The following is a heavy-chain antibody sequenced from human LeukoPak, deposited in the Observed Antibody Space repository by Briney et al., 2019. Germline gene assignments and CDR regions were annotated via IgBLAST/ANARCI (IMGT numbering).Heavy chain of an antibody. CDR3: ARDLWDIVVAGVDTDKGIFDY. Sequence: ASVKVSCKASGYTFTSYAMHWVRQAPGQRLEWMGWINAGNGNTKYSQRFQGRVTITRDTSASTAYMELSSLRSEDTAVYYCARDLWDIVVAGVDTDKGIFDYWGQGTLVTVSS. V-gene: IGHV1-3*01. D-gene: IGHD2-2*01. CDR2: INAGNGNT. J-gene: IGHJ4*02. CDR1: GYTFTSYA.